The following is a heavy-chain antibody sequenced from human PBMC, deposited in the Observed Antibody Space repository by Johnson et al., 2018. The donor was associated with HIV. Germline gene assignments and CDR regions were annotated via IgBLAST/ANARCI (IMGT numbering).Heavy chain of an antibody. Sequence: VQLVESGGGLVKPGGSLRLSCAASGFTFSSYWMSWVRQAPGKGLEWVANIKQDGSEKYYVDSVRGRFSISRDNAKQSLYLQMNSLRAEDTAVYYCARDRGYWDAFDIWGQGTMVTVSS. CDR2: IKQDGSEK. D-gene: IGHD3-22*01. V-gene: IGHV3-7*01. J-gene: IGHJ3*02. CDR3: ARDRGYWDAFDI. CDR1: GFTFSSYW.